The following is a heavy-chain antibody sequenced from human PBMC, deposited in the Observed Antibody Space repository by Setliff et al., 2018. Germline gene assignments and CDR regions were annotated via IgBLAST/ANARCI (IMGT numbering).Heavy chain of an antibody. CDR2: ISAYNGNT. CDR3: ARYITGTTPADY. J-gene: IGHJ4*02. V-gene: IGHV1-18*01. D-gene: IGHD1-7*01. CDR1: GGTFSDYG. Sequence: GASVKVSCKASGGTFSDYGISWVRQAPGQGLEWMGWISAYNGNTNYAQKLQGRVTMTTDTSTSTAYMELRSLRSDDTAVYYCARYITGTTPADYWGQGTLVTVSS.